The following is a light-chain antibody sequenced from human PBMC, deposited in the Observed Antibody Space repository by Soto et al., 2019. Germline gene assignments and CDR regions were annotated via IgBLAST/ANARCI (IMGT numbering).Light chain of an antibody. CDR1: QSVSNY. CDR2: DAS. J-gene: IGKJ1*01. CDR3: QQRSNWPPWT. Sequence: EIVLTQSQATLSLSPGERATLSCRASQSVSNYLAWYQQKPGQAPRLLIYDASKRATGTPARFTGSGSGTDFTLTISSLESEDVAVYYCQQRSNWPPWTFGQGTKVEIK. V-gene: IGKV3-11*01.